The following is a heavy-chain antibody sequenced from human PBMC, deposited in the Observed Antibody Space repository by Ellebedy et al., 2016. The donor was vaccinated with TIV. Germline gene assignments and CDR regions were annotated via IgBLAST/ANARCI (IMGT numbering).Heavy chain of an antibody. CDR1: GFTFSSYA. J-gene: IGHJ3*02. CDR3: ARDSSLGSYGGAFNM. D-gene: IGHD1-26*01. CDR2: ISSRSVNI. V-gene: IGHV3-21*01. Sequence: GGSLRLSXAASGFTFSSYAMSWVRQAPGKGLEWVSSISSRSVNIYYAESVKGRFTISRDNARNSVYLQMNSLRAEDTAVYYCARDSSLGSYGGAFNMWGQGTLVTVSS.